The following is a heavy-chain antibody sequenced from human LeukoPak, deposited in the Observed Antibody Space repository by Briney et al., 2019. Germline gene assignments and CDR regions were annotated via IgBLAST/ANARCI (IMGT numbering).Heavy chain of an antibody. CDR2: ISYDGSNK. D-gene: IGHD6-6*01. J-gene: IGHJ4*02. Sequence: GGSLRLSCAASGFTFSTYGVHWVRQAPGKGLEWVAIISYDGSNKYYADSVKGRFTISRDNSKNSLYLQMNSLRAEDTAVYYCARVVSSPYYFDYWGQGTLVTVSS. V-gene: IGHV3-30*03. CDR3: ARVVSSPYYFDY. CDR1: GFTFSTYG.